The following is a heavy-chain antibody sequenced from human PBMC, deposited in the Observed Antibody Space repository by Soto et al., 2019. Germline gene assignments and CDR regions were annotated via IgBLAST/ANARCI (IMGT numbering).Heavy chain of an antibody. D-gene: IGHD3-3*01. CDR3: ARAARYYDFWSGYLVD. CDR2: IYSGGST. J-gene: IGHJ4*02. Sequence: GGSLRLSCAASGFTVSSNYMSWVRQAPGKGLEWVSVIYSGGSTYYADSVKGRFTISRDNSKNTLYLQMNSLRAEDTAVYYCARAARYYDFWSGYLVDWGQGTLVTVSS. V-gene: IGHV3-53*01. CDR1: GFTVSSNY.